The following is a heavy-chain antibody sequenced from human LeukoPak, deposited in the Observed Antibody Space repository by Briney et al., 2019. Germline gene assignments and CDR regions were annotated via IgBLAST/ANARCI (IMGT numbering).Heavy chain of an antibody. V-gene: IGHV3-48*04. CDR2: ISSSSSTI. Sequence: PGGSLRLSCAASGFTFSSYSMNWVRQAPGKGLEWVSYISSSSSTIYYADSVKGRFTISRDNAKNSLYLQMNSLRAEDTAVYYCARAGTYYDSSGYYPIIDYWGQGTLVTVSS. CDR3: ARAGTYYDSSGYYPIIDY. D-gene: IGHD3-22*01. CDR1: GFTFSSYS. J-gene: IGHJ4*02.